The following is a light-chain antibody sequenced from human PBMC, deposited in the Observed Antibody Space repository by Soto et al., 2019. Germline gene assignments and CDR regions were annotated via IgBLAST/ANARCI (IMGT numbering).Light chain of an antibody. CDR1: QSISSY. CDR2: AAS. J-gene: IGKJ1*01. CDR3: QQSYSTPPEWT. Sequence: DIQMTQSPSSLSASVGDRVAITCRASQSISSYLNWYQQKPGKAPKLLIYAASSLQSGVPSSFSGSGSGTDFTLTISSLQPEDFATYYCQQSYSTPPEWTFGQGTKVDIK. V-gene: IGKV1-39*01.